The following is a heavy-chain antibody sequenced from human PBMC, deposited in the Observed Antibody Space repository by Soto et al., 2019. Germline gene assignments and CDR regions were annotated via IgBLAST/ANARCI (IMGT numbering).Heavy chain of an antibody. CDR1: GGSISSSNW. Sequence: PETLSLTCAVSGGSISSSNWWSWVRQPPGKGLEWIGEIYHSGSTNYNPSLKSRVTVSVDKSKNQFSLKLSFVTAADTAVYYCARGGNYDSSGYFIRFDYWGQGTLVTVSS. J-gene: IGHJ4*02. CDR3: ARGGNYDSSGYFIRFDY. V-gene: IGHV4-4*03. CDR2: IYHSGST. D-gene: IGHD3-22*01.